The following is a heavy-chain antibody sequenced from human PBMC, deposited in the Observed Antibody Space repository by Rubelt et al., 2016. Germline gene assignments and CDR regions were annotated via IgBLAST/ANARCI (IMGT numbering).Heavy chain of an antibody. CDR3: AKDRRGSGWLYNN. CDR1: SYG. D-gene: IGHD6-19*01. V-gene: IGHV3-33*06. Sequence: SYGMHWVRQAPGKGLEWVAVIWYDGSNKYYADSVKGRFTISRDNSKNTLYLQMNSLRAEDTAVYYCAKDRRGSGWLYNNWGQGTLVTVSS. CDR2: IWYDGSNK. J-gene: IGHJ4*02.